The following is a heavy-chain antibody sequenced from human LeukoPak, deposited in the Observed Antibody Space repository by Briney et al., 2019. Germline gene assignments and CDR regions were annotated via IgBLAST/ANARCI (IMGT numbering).Heavy chain of an antibody. CDR2: INPNSGGT. D-gene: IGHD3-22*01. CDR3: ARAKYYYDSSGHPEDY. V-gene: IGHV1-2*06. CDR1: GYTFTGYY. Sequence: ASVKVSCKASGYTFTGYYMHWVRQAPGQGLEWMGRINPNSGGTNYAQKLQGRVTMTRDTSISTAYMELSRLRSDDTAVYYCARAKYYYDSSGHPEDYWGQGTLVTVSS. J-gene: IGHJ4*02.